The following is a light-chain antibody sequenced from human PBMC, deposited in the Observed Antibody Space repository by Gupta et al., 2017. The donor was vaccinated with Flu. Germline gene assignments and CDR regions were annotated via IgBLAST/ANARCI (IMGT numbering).Light chain of an antibody. V-gene: IGKV1-39*01. CDR2: AAS. Sequence: PSSLSASEGDRVTITCRASQSINSYLNWYQQKPGKAPKLLIYAASSLQSGVPSRFSGSGSGTDFTLTISRLQAEDFATYYCQQSYSTLSTFGQGTKLEIK. CDR3: QQSYSTLST. J-gene: IGKJ2*02. CDR1: QSINSY.